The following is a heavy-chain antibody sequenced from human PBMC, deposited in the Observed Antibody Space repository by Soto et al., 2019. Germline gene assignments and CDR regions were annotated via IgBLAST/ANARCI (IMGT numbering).Heavy chain of an antibody. CDR3: ARGRGQRSYFDY. D-gene: IGHD3-10*01. Sequence: EVQLVESGGGLVQPGGSLRLSCAASGFTVSSNYMSWVGQAPGKGLEWVSVIYSGGSTYYADSVKGRFTISRDNSKNTLYLQMNSLSAEDTAVYYCARGRGQRSYFDYWGQGTLVTVSS. CDR2: IYSGGST. V-gene: IGHV3-66*01. CDR1: GFTVSSNY. J-gene: IGHJ4*02.